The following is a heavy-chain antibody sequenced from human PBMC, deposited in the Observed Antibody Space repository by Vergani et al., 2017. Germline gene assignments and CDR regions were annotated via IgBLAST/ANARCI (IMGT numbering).Heavy chain of an antibody. D-gene: IGHD7-27*01. J-gene: IGHJ3*02. CDR3: AGDPREFFLLGFFNI. CDR2: IIPIHGST. CDR1: GHTFDNYD. V-gene: IGHV1-69*06. Sequence: QVQLVQSGAEVKKPGSSVKVSCKVSGHTFDNYDIVWVRQAPGQGLEWMGGIIPIHGSTIYAPKFQGRVTLTADKSTTTVYMEVNSLRSEDTAVYYCAGDPREFFLLGFFNIWGQGTVVTVSS.